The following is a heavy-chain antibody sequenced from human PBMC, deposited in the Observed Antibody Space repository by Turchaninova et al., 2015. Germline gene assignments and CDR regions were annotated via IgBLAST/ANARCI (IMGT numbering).Heavy chain of an antibody. Sequence: SLKGRFTISRDNAKNSLYLQMNSLRAEETAVYYCARGGLGYSYAYGYFGMDVWGQGTKVTVSS. D-gene: IGHD5-18*01. J-gene: IGHJ6*02. CDR3: ARGGLGYSYAYGYFGMDV. V-gene: IGHV3-11*06.